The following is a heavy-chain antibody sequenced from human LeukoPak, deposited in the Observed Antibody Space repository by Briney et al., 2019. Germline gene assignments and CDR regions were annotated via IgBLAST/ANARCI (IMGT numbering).Heavy chain of an antibody. CDR3: ASDYGDYYYSLYYYYYGMDV. D-gene: IGHD4-17*01. J-gene: IGHJ6*02. CDR2: IIPIFGTA. Sequence: SVKVSCKASGYTFTSYYMHWVRQAPGQGLEWMGGIIPIFGTANYAQKFQGRVTITADESTSTAYMELSSLRSEDTAVYYCASDYGDYYYSLYYYYYGMDVWGQGTTVTVSS. CDR1: GYTFTSYY. V-gene: IGHV1-69*13.